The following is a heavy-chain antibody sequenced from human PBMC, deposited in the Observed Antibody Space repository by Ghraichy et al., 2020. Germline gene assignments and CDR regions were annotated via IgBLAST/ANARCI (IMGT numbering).Heavy chain of an antibody. CDR1: GFTFSSYA. CDR3: AKDQGKGYSYGVFDY. Sequence: GGSLRLSCAASGFTFSSYAMSWVRQAPGKGLEWVSAISGSGGSTYYADSVKGRFTISRDNSKNTLYLQMNSLRAEDTAVYYCAKDQGKGYSYGVFDYWGQGTLVTVSS. CDR2: ISGSGGST. D-gene: IGHD5-18*01. J-gene: IGHJ4*02. V-gene: IGHV3-23*01.